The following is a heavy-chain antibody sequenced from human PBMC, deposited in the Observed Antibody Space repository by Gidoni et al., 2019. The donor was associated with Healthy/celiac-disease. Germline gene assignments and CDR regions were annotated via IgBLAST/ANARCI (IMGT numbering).Heavy chain of an antibody. V-gene: IGHV1-8*01. Sequence: QVQLVQSGAEVTKPGTSLKVSCTASVSTFTSYDINWVRQATGQGLEWMGWMNPNSGNTGYEQKFQGRVTMTRNTSISTAYMELSSLRSEDTAVYYGARKDSSGYYYVEDWGQGTLVTVSS. CDR3: ARKDSSGYYYVED. CDR2: MNPNSGNT. J-gene: IGHJ4*02. CDR1: VSTFTSYD. D-gene: IGHD3-22*01.